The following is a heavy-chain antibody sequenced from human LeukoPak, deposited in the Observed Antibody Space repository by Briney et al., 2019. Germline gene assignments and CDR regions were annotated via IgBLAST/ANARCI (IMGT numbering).Heavy chain of an antibody. Sequence: PGGSLRLSCAASGFTFSSYAMSWVRQAPGKGLEWVSSISSSSSYIYYADSVKGRFTISRDNAKNSLYLQMNSLRAEDTAVYYCARDLMFCSSTSCSTGNGMDVWGQGTTVTVSS. V-gene: IGHV3-21*01. J-gene: IGHJ6*02. CDR3: ARDLMFCSSTSCSTGNGMDV. CDR2: ISSSSSYI. D-gene: IGHD2-2*01. CDR1: GFTFSSYA.